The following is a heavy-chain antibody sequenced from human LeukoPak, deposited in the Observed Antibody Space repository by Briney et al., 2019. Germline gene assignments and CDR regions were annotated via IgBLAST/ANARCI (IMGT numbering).Heavy chain of an antibody. CDR1: GFTFSSYA. CDR2: INHSGST. Sequence: GSLRLSCAASGFTFSSYAMSWIRQPPGKGLEWIGEINHSGSTNYNPSLKSRVTISVDTSKNQFSLKLSSVTAADTAVYYCARLRVVASYGRNSYGMDVWGQGTTVTVSS. CDR3: ARLRVVASYGRNSYGMDV. D-gene: IGHD5-18*01. J-gene: IGHJ6*02. V-gene: IGHV4-34*01.